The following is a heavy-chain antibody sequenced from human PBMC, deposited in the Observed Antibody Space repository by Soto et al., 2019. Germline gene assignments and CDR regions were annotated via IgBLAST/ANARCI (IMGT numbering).Heavy chain of an antibody. CDR2: ISAYNGNT. Sequence: ASVKVSCKASGYSFTSYGISWVRQAPGQGREWMGWISAYNGNTNYAEKLHGRVTMTTDTSTGTAYMELRSLRSDDTAVYYCARAYFDFWNGYYTSYYYYYGMDVWGQGXTVTVYS. V-gene: IGHV1-18*01. CDR1: GYSFTSYG. D-gene: IGHD3-3*01. CDR3: ARAYFDFWNGYYTSYYYYYGMDV. J-gene: IGHJ6*02.